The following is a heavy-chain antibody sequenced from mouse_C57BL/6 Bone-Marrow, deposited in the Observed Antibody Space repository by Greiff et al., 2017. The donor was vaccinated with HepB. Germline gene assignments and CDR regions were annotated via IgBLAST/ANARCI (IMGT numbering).Heavy chain of an antibody. V-gene: IGHV1-22*01. Sequence: EVQLQQSGPELVKPGASVKMSCKASGYTFTDYNMHWVKQSHGKSLAWMGYINPNNGGTSTNQKFKGKATLTVNKSSSTAYMELRSLTSEDSAVYYCARELRLRSAWFAYWGQGTLVTVSA. D-gene: IGHD3-2*02. CDR2: INPNNGGT. J-gene: IGHJ3*01. CDR1: GYTFTDYN. CDR3: ARELRLRSAWFAY.